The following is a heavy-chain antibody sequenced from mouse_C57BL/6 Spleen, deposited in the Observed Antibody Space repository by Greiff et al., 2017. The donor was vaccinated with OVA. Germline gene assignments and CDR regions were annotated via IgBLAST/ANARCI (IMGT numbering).Heavy chain of an antibody. V-gene: IGHV1-76*01. Sequence: QVQLQQSGAELVRPGASVKLSCKASGYTFTDYYINWVKQRPGQGLEWIARIYPGSGNTYYNEKFKGKATLTAEKSSSTAYMQLSSLTSEDSAVYFCARGGYYPSYDAMDYWGQGTSVTVSS. CDR1: GYTFTDYY. CDR2: IYPGSGNT. D-gene: IGHD2-3*01. J-gene: IGHJ4*01. CDR3: ARGGYYPSYDAMDY.